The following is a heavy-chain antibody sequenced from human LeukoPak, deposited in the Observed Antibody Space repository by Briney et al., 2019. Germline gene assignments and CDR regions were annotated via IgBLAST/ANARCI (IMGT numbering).Heavy chain of an antibody. Sequence: GASVKVSCKASGYTFTGYYMHWVRQAPGQGLEWMGRINPNSGGTNYAQKFQGRVTMTRDTSISTAYMELSRLISDDTAVYYCAETTVTTGGFDRWGQGTLVTVSS. CDR2: INPNSGGT. J-gene: IGHJ5*02. CDR1: GYTFTGYY. CDR3: AETTVTTGGFDR. V-gene: IGHV1-2*06. D-gene: IGHD4-17*01.